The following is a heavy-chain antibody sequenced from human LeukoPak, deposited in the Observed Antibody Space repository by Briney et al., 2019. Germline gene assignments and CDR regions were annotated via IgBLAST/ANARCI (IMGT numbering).Heavy chain of an antibody. CDR2: INHSGST. V-gene: IGHV4-34*01. J-gene: IGHJ3*02. Sequence: SETLSLTCAVYGGSFSGYYWSWIRQPPGKGLEWIGEINHSGSTNYNPSLKSRVNISVDTSKNQFSLKLSSVTAADTAVFYCARGATYYDSSGYHPFDAFDMWGHGTMVTVSS. D-gene: IGHD3-22*01. CDR1: GGSFSGYY. CDR3: ARGATYYDSSGYHPFDAFDM.